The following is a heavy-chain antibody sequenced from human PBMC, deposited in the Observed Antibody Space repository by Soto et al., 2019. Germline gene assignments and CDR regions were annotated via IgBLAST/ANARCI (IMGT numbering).Heavy chain of an antibody. CDR2: IHHTGST. CDR1: GGSISSSSYY. V-gene: IGHV4-39*01. Sequence: SETLSLTCNVSGGSISSSSYYWGWIRQPPGKGLEWIGSIHHTGSTYYNPSLKSRVIISLDTSKNQFSLKLSSVTAADTALYYCARPEGGYGSGYSWFDPWGQGTRVTVSS. CDR3: ARPEGGYGSGYSWFDP. D-gene: IGHD5-12*01. J-gene: IGHJ5*02.